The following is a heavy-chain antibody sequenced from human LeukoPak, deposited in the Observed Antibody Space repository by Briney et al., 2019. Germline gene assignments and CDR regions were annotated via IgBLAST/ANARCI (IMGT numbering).Heavy chain of an antibody. CDR1: GYTFTDYY. D-gene: IGHD3-22*01. CDR2: INPNSGGT. J-gene: IGHJ4*02. V-gene: IGHV1-2*02. CDR3: ARVPITMIVVVNPYYFDY. Sequence: ASVKVSCKTSGYTFTDYYMHWVRQAPGQGLEWMGWINPNSGGTNYAQKFYARVTMTRDTSISTAYMELSRLRSDDTAVYYCARVPITMIVVVNPYYFDYWGQGTLVTVSS.